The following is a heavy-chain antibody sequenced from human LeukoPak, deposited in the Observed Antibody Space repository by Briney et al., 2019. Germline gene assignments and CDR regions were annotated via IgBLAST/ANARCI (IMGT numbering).Heavy chain of an antibody. CDR3: AKEMGFKIREVMLGFFDY. Sequence: GTLRLSCVASGFTFSSFAMSWVRQAPGKGLEWVSGISTSGGITDYADSVKGRFTISRDNSKRTLYLEMNSLRAEDTAVYYCAKEMGFKIREVMLGFFDYWGQGTLVTVSS. CDR2: ISTSGGIT. J-gene: IGHJ4*02. V-gene: IGHV3-23*01. CDR1: GFTFSSFA. D-gene: IGHD3-10*01.